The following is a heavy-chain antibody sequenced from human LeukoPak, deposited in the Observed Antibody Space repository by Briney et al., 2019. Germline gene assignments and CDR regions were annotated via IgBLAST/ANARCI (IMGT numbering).Heavy chain of an antibody. V-gene: IGHV4-61*02. Sequence: PSETLSLACTVSGGSISSGSYYWSWIRQPAGKGLEWIGRIYTSGSTNYNPSLKSRISISVDTSKNQFSLKLNSVTAADTAVYYCARVTGGGYLDSWGQGTLVTVSS. J-gene: IGHJ4*02. CDR1: GGSISSGSYY. CDR2: IYTSGST. D-gene: IGHD2-8*02. CDR3: ARVTGGGYLDS.